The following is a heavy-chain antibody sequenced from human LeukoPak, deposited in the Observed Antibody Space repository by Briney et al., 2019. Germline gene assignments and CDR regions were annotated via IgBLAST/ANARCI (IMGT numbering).Heavy chain of an antibody. D-gene: IGHD2-15*01. CDR1: GFAFSSYA. Sequence: GGSLRLSCAASGFAFSSYAMSWVRQAPGKGLEWVSAISGSGGSTYYADSVKGRFTISRDNSKNTLYLQMNSLRAEDTAVYYCAKTSGQGYYFDYWGQGTLVTVSS. CDR2: ISGSGGST. J-gene: IGHJ4*02. CDR3: AKTSGQGYYFDY. V-gene: IGHV3-23*01.